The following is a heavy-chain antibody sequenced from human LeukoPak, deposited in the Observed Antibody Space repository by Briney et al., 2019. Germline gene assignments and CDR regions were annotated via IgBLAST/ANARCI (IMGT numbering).Heavy chain of an antibody. D-gene: IGHD5-12*01. Sequence: PGGSLRLSCAASGFTVSSNYMSWVRQAPGKGLEWVSVIYSGGSTYYADSVKGRFTISRDNSKNTLYLQMNSLRAEDTAVYYCARDLYSGYGGDYFDYWGQGTLVTVSS. CDR2: IYSGGST. CDR1: GFTVSSNY. CDR3: ARDLYSGYGGDYFDY. V-gene: IGHV3-53*01. J-gene: IGHJ4*02.